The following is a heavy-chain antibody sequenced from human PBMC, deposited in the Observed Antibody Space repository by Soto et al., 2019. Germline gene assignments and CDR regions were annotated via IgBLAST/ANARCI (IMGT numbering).Heavy chain of an antibody. CDR1: GGSISSSNW. D-gene: IGHD6-19*01. CDR3: ARDLDTSGWQDY. CDR2: IYHSGST. V-gene: IGHV4-4*02. Sequence: PSETLSLTCDVSGGSISSSNWWSWVRQPPGKGLEWIGEIYHSGSTNFNPSLKSRVTISVDKSKNQISLKLRSVTAADTAVYYCARDLDTSGWQDYWGQGILVTVSS. J-gene: IGHJ4*02.